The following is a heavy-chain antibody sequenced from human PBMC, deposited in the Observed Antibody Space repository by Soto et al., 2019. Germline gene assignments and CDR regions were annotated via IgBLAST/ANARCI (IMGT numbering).Heavy chain of an antibody. CDR2: IYWDDDK. D-gene: IGHD4-17*01. V-gene: IGHV2-5*02. Sequence: QITLKESGPTLVKPTQTLTLTCTFSGFSLSTSGVGVGWIRQPPGKALEWLALIYWDDDKRYSPSLKSRLTIPQHTSKNHVVLTMTHMDPVHTATYSCAHMGTLFYGRPPRVPLDCYFDLWGRGTLVTVSS. CDR1: GFSLSTSGVG. CDR3: AHMGTLFYGRPPRVPLDCYFDL. J-gene: IGHJ2*01.